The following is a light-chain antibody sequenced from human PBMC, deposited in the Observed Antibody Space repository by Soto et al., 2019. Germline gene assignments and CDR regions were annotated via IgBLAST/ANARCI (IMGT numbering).Light chain of an antibody. V-gene: IGKV1-27*01. Sequence: DIQMTQSPSSLSASVGDRVTITCRASQGISNYLAWYQQKLEKVPKLLIYGASTLQLGVPSRFSGSGSGTDFTLTISTLQPEDVATYYCQQYNGAPWTFGQGTKVEIK. CDR3: QQYNGAPWT. CDR1: QGISNY. CDR2: GAS. J-gene: IGKJ1*01.